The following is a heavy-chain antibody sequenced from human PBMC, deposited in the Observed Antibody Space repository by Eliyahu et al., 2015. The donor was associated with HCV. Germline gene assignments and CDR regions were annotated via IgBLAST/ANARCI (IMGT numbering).Heavy chain of an antibody. D-gene: IGHD3-3*01. CDR3: AKGGFGVVTVLPYYYYAMDV. V-gene: IGHV3-23*01. J-gene: IGHJ6*02. CDR2: ISGSSGST. Sequence: EVQLLESGGGLVQPGGSLRLSCAAXGFXFXXYXXXWVRQAPGXGLGGVSGISGSSGSTYYADSLKGRFTVSRDNSKTTLYLQMSSLRADDTAVYYCAKGGFGVVTVLPYYYYAMDVWGQGTTVTVSS. CDR1: GFXFXXYX.